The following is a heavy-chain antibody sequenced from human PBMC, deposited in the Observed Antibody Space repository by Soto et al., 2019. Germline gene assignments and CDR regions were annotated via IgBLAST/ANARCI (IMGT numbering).Heavy chain of an antibody. D-gene: IGHD6-19*01. CDR2: IYWDAHK. CDR1: GFSLSSTSMA. J-gene: IGHJ4*02. V-gene: IGHV2-5*02. CDR3: AHIVVAGLGYYFDY. Sequence: QITLKESGPTLVKPTQTLTLTCTFSGFSLSSTSMAVGWIRQPPGKALEWLALIYWDAHKRYSPFLKSRLTITKDTSKNQVVLTMSNMDPVDTARYYCAHIVVAGLGYYFDYWGQGTLVTVSS.